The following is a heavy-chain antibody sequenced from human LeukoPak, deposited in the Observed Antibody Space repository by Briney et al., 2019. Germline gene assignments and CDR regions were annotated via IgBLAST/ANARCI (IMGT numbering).Heavy chain of an antibody. CDR2: INHSGST. D-gene: IGHD6-19*01. V-gene: IGHV4-34*01. CDR3: ARVGPAQWRHPGTPRFDY. J-gene: IGHJ4*02. CDR1: GFTFSSYA. Sequence: GSLRLSCAASGFTFSSYAMSWVRQPPGKGLEWIGEINHSGSTNYNPSLKSRVTISVDTSKNQFSLKLSSVTAADTAVYYCARVGPAQWRHPGTPRFDYWGQGTLVTVSS.